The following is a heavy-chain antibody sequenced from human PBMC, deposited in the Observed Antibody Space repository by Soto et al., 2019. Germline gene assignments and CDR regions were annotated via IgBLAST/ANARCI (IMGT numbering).Heavy chain of an antibody. CDR2: IYPGDSDT. CDR3: ARTSAAGKYYYGMDV. J-gene: IGHJ6*02. CDR1: GYSFTSYW. Sequence: PGESLKISCKGSGYSFTSYWIGWVRQMPGKGLERMGIIYPGDSDTRYSPSFQGQVTISADKSVSTAYLQWSSLKASDTAMYYCARTSAAGKYYYGMDVWGQGTTVTVSS. D-gene: IGHD6-13*01. V-gene: IGHV5-51*01.